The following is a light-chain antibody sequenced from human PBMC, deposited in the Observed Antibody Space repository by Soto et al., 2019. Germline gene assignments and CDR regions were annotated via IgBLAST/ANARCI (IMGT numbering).Light chain of an antibody. CDR3: SSYTSSTTLVV. Sequence: QSALTQPASVSGSPGQSITISCTGTSSDLGGYNFVSWYQHHPGKAPKLMLYDVTNRPSGVSNRFSGSKSGNTASLTISGLQAEDEADYYCSSYTSSTTLVVFGTGTKLTVL. CDR2: DVT. V-gene: IGLV2-14*03. J-gene: IGLJ1*01. CDR1: SSDLGGYNF.